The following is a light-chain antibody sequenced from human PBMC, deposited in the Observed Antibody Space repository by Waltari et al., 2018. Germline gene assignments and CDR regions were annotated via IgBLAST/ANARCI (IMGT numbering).Light chain of an antibody. Sequence: DIQMTQSPSSLSASGGARVTITCRASQRISNFLNWYQQKPGKAPKLLIYAASSLQSGVPSRFSASGSGTDFTLTISSLQPEDFATYFCQQSYSSLYTFGQGTKLEI. V-gene: IGKV1-39*01. CDR2: AAS. CDR1: QRISNF. J-gene: IGKJ2*01. CDR3: QQSYSSLYT.